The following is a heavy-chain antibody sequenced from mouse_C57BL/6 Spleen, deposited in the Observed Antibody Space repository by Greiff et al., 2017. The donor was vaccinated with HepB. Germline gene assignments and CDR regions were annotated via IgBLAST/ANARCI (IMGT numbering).Heavy chain of an antibody. CDR1: GYTFTDYY. CDR3: AAGNYGYDGWYFDV. V-gene: IGHV1-76*01. CDR2: IYPGSGNT. D-gene: IGHD2-2*01. Sequence: QVQLKESGAELVRPGASVKLSCKASGYTFTDYYINWVKQRPGQGLEWIARIYPGSGNTYYNEKFKGKATLTAEKSSSTAYMQLSSLTSEDSAVYFCAAGNYGYDGWYFDVWGTGTTVTVSS. J-gene: IGHJ1*03.